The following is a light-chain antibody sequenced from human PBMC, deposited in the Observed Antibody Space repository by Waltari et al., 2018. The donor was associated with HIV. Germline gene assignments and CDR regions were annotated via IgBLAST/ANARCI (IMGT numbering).Light chain of an antibody. Sequence: QSVLTQPPSVSAPPGQKVTISCFGSSSNIGSRSVSWYQRLPGTAPKLLIYDDNERPSGIPDRFSASRSGTSATLGIAGLQTGDEADYYCVTWDHSLGAVVFGGGTKLTVL. J-gene: IGLJ3*02. V-gene: IGLV1-51*01. CDR2: DDN. CDR3: VTWDHSLGAVV. CDR1: SSNIGSRS.